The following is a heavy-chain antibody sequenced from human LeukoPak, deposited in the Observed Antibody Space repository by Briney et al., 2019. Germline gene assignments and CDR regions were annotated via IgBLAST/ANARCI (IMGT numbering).Heavy chain of an antibody. V-gene: IGHV4-39*07. J-gene: IGHJ4*02. CDR3: AIEDTAMAVIDY. D-gene: IGHD5-18*01. CDR1: GGSISSGGYY. CDR2: IYHSGST. Sequence: KASETLSLTCTVSGGSISSGGYYWSWIRQHPGKGLEWIGEIYHSGSTNYNPSLKSRVTISVDKSKNQFSLKLSSVTAADTAVYYCAIEDTAMAVIDYWGQRTLVTVSS.